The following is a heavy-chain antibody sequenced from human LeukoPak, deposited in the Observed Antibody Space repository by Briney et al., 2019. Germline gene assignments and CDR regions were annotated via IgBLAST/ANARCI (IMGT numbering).Heavy chain of an antibody. CDR2: ISAYNGDT. CDR3: AREGSCSGGSCRLDY. V-gene: IGHV1-18*01. Sequence: ASVKVSCKASDYTFSNYGYNWVRQAPGQGLEWMGWISAYNGDTSYAQKFQGRLTMTTDASTRTAYMELKSLRSDDTAVYYCAREGSCSGGSCRLDYWGQGTLVTVSS. CDR1: DYTFSNYG. D-gene: IGHD2-15*01. J-gene: IGHJ4*02.